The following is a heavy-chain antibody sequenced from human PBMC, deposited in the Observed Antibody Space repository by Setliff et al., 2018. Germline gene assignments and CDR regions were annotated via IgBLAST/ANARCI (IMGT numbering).Heavy chain of an antibody. V-gene: IGHV1-69*10. J-gene: IGHJ4*02. CDR1: GGTFSSYA. Sequence: SVKVSCKASGGTFSSYAISWVRQAPGQGLEWMGGIIPILGIANYAQKFQGRVTITADESTSTAYMELSSLRSEDTAVYYGASRAGYSGYDWPSPDDYWGQGTLVTVSS. CDR3: ASRAGYSGYDWPSPDDY. D-gene: IGHD5-12*01. CDR2: IIPILGIA.